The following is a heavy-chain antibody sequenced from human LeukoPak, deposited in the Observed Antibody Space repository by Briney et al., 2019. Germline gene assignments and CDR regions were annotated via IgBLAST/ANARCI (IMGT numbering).Heavy chain of an antibody. D-gene: IGHD3-9*01. CDR1: GGTFSSYA. V-gene: IGHV1-69*13. CDR3: ARGRPDWLSPILDY. J-gene: IGHJ4*02. Sequence: SVKVSCKASGGTFSSYAISWVRQAPGQGLEWMGGIIPIFGTANYAQRFQGRVTITADESTSTAYMELSSLRSEDTAVYYCARGRPDWLSPILDYWGQGTLVTVSS. CDR2: IIPIFGTA.